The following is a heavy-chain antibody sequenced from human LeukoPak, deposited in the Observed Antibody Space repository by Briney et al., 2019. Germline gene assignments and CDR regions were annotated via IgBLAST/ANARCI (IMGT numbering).Heavy chain of an antibody. CDR3: AKDHDDFPGSGY. CDR1: GFTFSSYG. J-gene: IGHJ4*02. Sequence: PGGSLRLSCAASGFTFSSYGMHWVRRAPGKGLEWVAFIRYDGSNKYYADSVKGRFTISRDNSKNTLYLQMNSLRAEDTAVYYCAKDHDDFPGSGYWGQGTLVTVSS. V-gene: IGHV3-30*02. CDR2: IRYDGSNK. D-gene: IGHD3-3*01.